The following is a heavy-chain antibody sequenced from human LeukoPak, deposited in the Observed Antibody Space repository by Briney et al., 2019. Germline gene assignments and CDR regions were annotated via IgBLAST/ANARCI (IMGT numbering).Heavy chain of an antibody. Sequence: SETLSLTCTVSGGSISSSSYYWGWIRQPPGKGLEWIGSIYYSGSTYYNPSLKSRVTISVDTSKNQFSLKLSSVTAADTAVYYCARLVVAAAVYYFDYWGQGTLVTVSS. D-gene: IGHD6-13*01. V-gene: IGHV4-39*07. CDR1: GGSISSSSYY. J-gene: IGHJ4*02. CDR3: ARLVVAAAVYYFDY. CDR2: IYYSGST.